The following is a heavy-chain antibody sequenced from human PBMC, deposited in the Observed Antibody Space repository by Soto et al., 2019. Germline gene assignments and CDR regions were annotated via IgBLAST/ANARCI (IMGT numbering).Heavy chain of an antibody. CDR2: INHSGST. J-gene: IGHJ4*02. Sequence: PSETRSLTCAVYGGSFSGYYWSWIRQPPGKGLEWIGEINHSGSTNYNPSLKSRVTISVDKSNNQFSLKLTSVTAADTAVYYCARDPKYGWGRFDYWSQGILVTVST. D-gene: IGHD3-16*01. CDR3: ARDPKYGWGRFDY. CDR1: GGSFSGYY. V-gene: IGHV4-34*01.